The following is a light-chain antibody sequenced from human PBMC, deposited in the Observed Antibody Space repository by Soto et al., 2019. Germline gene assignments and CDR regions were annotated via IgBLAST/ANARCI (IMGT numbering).Light chain of an antibody. J-gene: IGKJ3*01. V-gene: IGKV1-39*01. CDR3: QQSSTPPFT. CDR1: QNIGSY. Sequence: DIQMTQSPSSLSASVGDRVTITCRARQNIGSYLNWYHQRPRKAPKLLIYAASSLQTGVPSRFSGSGSGRDFALTFSGLQAEDFGTYYCQQSSTPPFTFGPGTRVDIK. CDR2: AAS.